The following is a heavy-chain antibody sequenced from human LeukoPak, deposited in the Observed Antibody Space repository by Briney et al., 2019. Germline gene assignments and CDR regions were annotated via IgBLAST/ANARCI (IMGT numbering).Heavy chain of an antibody. Sequence: GGSLRLSCAASGFTFSSYSMNWVRQAPGKGLEWVSGIRTDGVTTYYADSVKGRFIISRDNSKNTVYLQMNSLSAEDAAVYYCVKDDGWVQYANWGQGTLVTVSS. CDR1: GFTFSSYS. J-gene: IGHJ4*02. V-gene: IGHV3-23*01. CDR2: IRTDGVTT. CDR3: VKDDGWVQYAN. D-gene: IGHD5-24*01.